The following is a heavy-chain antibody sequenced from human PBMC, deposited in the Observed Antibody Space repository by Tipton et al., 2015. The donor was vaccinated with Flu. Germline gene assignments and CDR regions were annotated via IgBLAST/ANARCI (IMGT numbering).Heavy chain of an antibody. CDR1: GFTFSSYA. Sequence: SLRLSCAASGFTFSSYAMSWVRQAPGKGLEWLANIKQDGSEKYYVDSVKGRFTISRDNAKNSLYLQMNSLRAEDTAVYYCARGSITIFGSLKGVDYWGQGTLVTVSS. J-gene: IGHJ4*02. V-gene: IGHV3-7*01. D-gene: IGHD3-3*01. CDR2: IKQDGSEK. CDR3: ARGSITIFGSLKGVDY.